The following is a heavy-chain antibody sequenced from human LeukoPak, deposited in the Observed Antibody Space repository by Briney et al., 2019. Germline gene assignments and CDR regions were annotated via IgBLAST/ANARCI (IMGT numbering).Heavy chain of an antibody. CDR1: GGSISRYY. J-gene: IGHJ4*02. Sequence: PSETLSLTCTVSGGSISRYYWSWIRQPPGKGLEWIGYKDYSGSTNYNRSLKSRVTISVDTSKNQFSLKLSSVTAADTAVYYCAGIAAAGTPFGYYFDYWGQGTLVTVSS. V-gene: IGHV4-59*01. CDR2: KDYSGST. CDR3: AGIAAAGTPFGYYFDY. D-gene: IGHD6-13*01.